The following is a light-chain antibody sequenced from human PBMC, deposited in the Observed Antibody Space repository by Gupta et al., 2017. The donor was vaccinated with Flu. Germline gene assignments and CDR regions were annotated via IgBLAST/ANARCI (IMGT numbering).Light chain of an antibody. CDR2: RDD. CDR1: ALPDQY. Sequence: SYELTQSPSVSLSPGQTARLTCSGDALPDQYAYWYQQRPGQAPVLVIYRDDERPSGIPERFSGSSSGTTVTLTISGVRAEDEADYYCQSADSTGLSWVFGGGTKLTVL. V-gene: IGLV3-25*02. J-gene: IGLJ3*02. CDR3: QSADSTGLSWV.